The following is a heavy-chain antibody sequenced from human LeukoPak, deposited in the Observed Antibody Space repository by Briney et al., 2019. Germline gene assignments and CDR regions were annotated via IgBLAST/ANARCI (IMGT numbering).Heavy chain of an antibody. CDR3: AKSRWPTVTSYYFDY. Sequence: PGGSLRLSCAASGFSFSSYGVHWVRQAPGKGLEWVAVISYDGSNKYYADSVKGRFTISRDNSKNTLYLQMNSLRAEDTAVYYCAKSRWPTVTSYYFDYWGQGALVTVSS. J-gene: IGHJ4*02. V-gene: IGHV3-30*18. CDR2: ISYDGSNK. CDR1: GFSFSSYG. D-gene: IGHD4-17*01.